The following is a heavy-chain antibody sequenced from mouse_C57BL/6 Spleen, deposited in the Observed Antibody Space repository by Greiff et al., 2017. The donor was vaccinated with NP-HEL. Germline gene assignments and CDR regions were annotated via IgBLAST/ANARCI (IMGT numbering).Heavy chain of an antibody. CDR2: ISDGGSYT. Sequence: EVKLVESGGGLVKPGGSLKLSCAASGFTFSSYAMSWVRQTPEKRLEWVATISDGGSYTYYPDNVKGRFTISRDNAKNNLYLQMSHLKSEDTAMYYCAREMMDYWGQGTSVTVSS. J-gene: IGHJ4*01. CDR3: AREMMDY. CDR1: GFTFSSYA. V-gene: IGHV5-4*01.